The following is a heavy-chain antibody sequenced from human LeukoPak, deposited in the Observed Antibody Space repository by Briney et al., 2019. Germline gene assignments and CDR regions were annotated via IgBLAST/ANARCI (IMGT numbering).Heavy chain of an antibody. CDR2: IKQDGSEK. CDR3: AIGGRFGLLDY. J-gene: IGHJ4*02. CDR1: GFTFSSYW. V-gene: IGHV3-7*01. D-gene: IGHD3-10*01. Sequence: GGSLRLSCAASGFTFSSYWMSWVRQAPGKGLEWVANIKQDGSEKYYVDSVKGRFTISRDNAKNSLYLQMNSLRAEDTAVYYCAIGGRFGLLDYWGQGTLVAVSS.